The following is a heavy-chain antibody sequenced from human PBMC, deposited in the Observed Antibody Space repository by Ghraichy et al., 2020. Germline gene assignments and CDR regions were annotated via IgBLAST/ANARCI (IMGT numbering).Heavy chain of an antibody. J-gene: IGHJ5*02. CDR1: GFTFSGSE. D-gene: IGHD6-13*01. CDR2: ISSSGSSP. CDR3: ERGTERKAGAGTSWFDP. Sequence: GGSLRLSCEASGFTFSGSEMHWVRQVPGKGLEWVSYISSSGSSPTYAYSVTGRFTITRDNDKTSMYLQMNSLRVEDTAADECERGTERKAGAGTSWFDPWGQGTLVTVSS. V-gene: IGHV3-48*03.